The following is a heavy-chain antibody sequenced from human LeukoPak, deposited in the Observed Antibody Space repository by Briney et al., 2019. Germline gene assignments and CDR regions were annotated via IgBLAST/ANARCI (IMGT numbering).Heavy chain of an antibody. J-gene: IGHJ4*02. D-gene: IGHD3-3*01. V-gene: IGHV2-5*02. CDR3: AHILFVWRGFYRDYYFDS. Sequence: SGPTLVNPTQTLTLTCTFSGFSLSTRGLGVGWIRQPPGKALEWLAILYWDDDKRYNPSLRSRLTINKDTSKNQVVLTLTNMDPVDTATYYCAHILFVWRGFYRDYYFDSWGQGTLVTVSS. CDR1: GFSLSTRGLG. CDR2: LYWDDDK.